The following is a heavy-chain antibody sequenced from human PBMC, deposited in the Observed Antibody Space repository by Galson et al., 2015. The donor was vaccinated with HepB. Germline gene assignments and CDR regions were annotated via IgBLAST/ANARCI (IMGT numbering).Heavy chain of an antibody. D-gene: IGHD1-26*01. Sequence: SVKVSCKASGYTFTSYGISWVRQAPGQGLEWMGWISAYNGNTNYAQKLQGRVTMTTDTSTSTAYMGLRSLRSDDTAVYYCARSWALTGGSYLPDFDYWGQGTLVTVSS. CDR1: GYTFTSYG. J-gene: IGHJ4*02. V-gene: IGHV1-18*04. CDR2: ISAYNGNT. CDR3: ARSWALTGGSYLPDFDY.